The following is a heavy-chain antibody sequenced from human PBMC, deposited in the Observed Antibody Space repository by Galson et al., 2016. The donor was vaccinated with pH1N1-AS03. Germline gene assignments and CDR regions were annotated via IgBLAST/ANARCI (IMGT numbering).Heavy chain of an antibody. D-gene: IGHD2-15*01. V-gene: IGHV1-46*01. Sequence: SVKVFCKASGFTLTNYDVYWMRQAPGRGPEWMGVDRPSGNIPRVAPNFQDRLIVTRDTSTATANMQLGGLRPDETAVYYCALVRSSCRGGVCFSLDSWGQGSLLTVSS. CDR3: ALVRSSCRGGVCFSLDS. J-gene: IGHJ4*02. CDR1: GFTLTNYD. CDR2: DRPSGNIP.